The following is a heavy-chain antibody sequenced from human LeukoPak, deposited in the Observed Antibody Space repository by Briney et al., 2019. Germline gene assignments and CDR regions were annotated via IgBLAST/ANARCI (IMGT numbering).Heavy chain of an antibody. J-gene: IGHJ4*02. Sequence: GGSLRLSCAASGFTFDDYAMHWVRQAPGKGLEWVSGISWNSGSIGYADSVKGRFTISRDNAKNSLYLQMNSLRAEDTALYYCAKGDKPGYWGQGTLITVSS. D-gene: IGHD1-14*01. CDR3: AKGDKPGY. CDR2: ISWNSGSI. CDR1: GFTFDDYA. V-gene: IGHV3-9*01.